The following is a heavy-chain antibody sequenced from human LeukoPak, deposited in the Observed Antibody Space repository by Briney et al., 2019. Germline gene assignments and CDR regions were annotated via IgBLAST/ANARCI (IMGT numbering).Heavy chain of an antibody. CDR3: ARVAVAGYWYFDL. CDR2: IYGGGST. V-gene: IGHV3-53*01. CDR1: GSTVSSNY. D-gene: IGHD6-19*01. J-gene: IGHJ2*01. Sequence: GESLRLSCAASGSTVSSNYMSWVRQAPGKGLEWVSIIYGGGSTYYADSVKGRFTISRDNVNNTLYLQMNSLRVEDTAVYYCARVAVAGYWYFDLWGRGTLVTVSS.